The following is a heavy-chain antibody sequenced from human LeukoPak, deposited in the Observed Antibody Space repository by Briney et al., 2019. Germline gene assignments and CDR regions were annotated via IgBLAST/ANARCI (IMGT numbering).Heavy chain of an antibody. V-gene: IGHV4-39*07. D-gene: IGHD3-3*01. CDR2: IYYSGST. CDR1: GGSISSSSYY. Sequence: SETLSLTCTVSGGSISSSSYYWGWIRQPPGKGLEWIGSIYYSGSTYYNPSLKSRVTISVDTSKNQFSLKLSSVTAADTAVYYCARVRAYDFWSIDYWGQGTLVTVSS. CDR3: ARVRAYDFWSIDY. J-gene: IGHJ4*02.